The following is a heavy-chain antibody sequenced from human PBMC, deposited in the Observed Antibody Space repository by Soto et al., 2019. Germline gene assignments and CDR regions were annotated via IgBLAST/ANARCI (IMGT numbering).Heavy chain of an antibody. V-gene: IGHV3-11*01. CDR2: INNRGDDI. CDR3: ARDVSYGDFGRNWFDP. D-gene: IGHD2-21*02. CDR1: GFPFNDFY. Sequence: QLQLVESGGGLVKPGGSLRLSCAASGFPFNDFYMIWFRQAPGRGLEWLAYINNRGDDIYYADSLRGRCTISRDNGKNSLYLQMNSLRVEDTALYFCARDVSYGDFGRNWFDPWGQGTPVTVSA. J-gene: IGHJ5*02.